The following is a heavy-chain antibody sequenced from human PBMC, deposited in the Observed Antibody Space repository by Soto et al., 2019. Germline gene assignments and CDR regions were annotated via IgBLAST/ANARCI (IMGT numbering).Heavy chain of an antibody. CDR1: GFTFRSYA. CDR3: AKDLGSSPPGDF. CDR2: ITGSGGST. D-gene: IGHD6-13*01. Sequence: GGSRRHSCAASGFTFRSYAMSWVRQDQAKGLEWSSAITGSGGSTDYADSVKGGFTISRDNAKNTLYLQMNNPTAEDTAVYYCAKDLGSSPPGDFWGQGTLVAFS. J-gene: IGHJ4*02. V-gene: IGHV3-23*01.